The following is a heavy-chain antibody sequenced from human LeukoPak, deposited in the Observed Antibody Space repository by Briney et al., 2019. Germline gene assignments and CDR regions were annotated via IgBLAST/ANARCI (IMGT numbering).Heavy chain of an antibody. D-gene: IGHD6-19*01. CDR2: ISSSGATT. CDR1: GITFGSSS. J-gene: IGHJ4*01. CDR3: AGRTVVPGTLEF. V-gene: IGHV3-23*01. Sequence: GGSLRLSCAASGITFGSSSMSWVRQAPGKGLEWVAGISSSGATTYYADSLKGRFTISRDNSKNTLYLQINSLRAEDTAVYYCAGRTVVPGTLEFWGQGILVTVSS.